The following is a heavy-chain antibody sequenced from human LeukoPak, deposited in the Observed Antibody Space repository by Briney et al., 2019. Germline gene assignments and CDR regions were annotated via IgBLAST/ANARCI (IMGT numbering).Heavy chain of an antibody. Sequence: PSETLSLTCTVSGGSISSYYWSWIRQPAGKGLEWIGRIYTSGSTNYNPSLKSRVTMSVDTSKNQFSLKLSSVTAADTAVYYCARVEAVAGVDAFDIWGQGTMVTVSS. V-gene: IGHV4-4*07. CDR2: IYTSGST. CDR1: GGSISSYY. D-gene: IGHD6-19*01. J-gene: IGHJ3*02. CDR3: ARVEAVAGVDAFDI.